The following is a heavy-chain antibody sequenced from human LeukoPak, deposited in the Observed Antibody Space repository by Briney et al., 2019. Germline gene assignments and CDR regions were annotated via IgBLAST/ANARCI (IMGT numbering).Heavy chain of an antibody. D-gene: IGHD5-18*01. CDR3: AKDYVFFGGYSYGNFDY. CDR2: ISYDGSNK. CDR1: GFTFSSYG. J-gene: IGHJ4*02. V-gene: IGHV3-30*18. Sequence: GGSLRLSCAASGFTFSSYGMHWDRQAPGKGLEWVAVISYDGSNKYYADSVKGRFTISRDNSKNTLYLQMNSLRAEDTAVYYCAKDYVFFGGYSYGNFDYWGQGTLVTVSS.